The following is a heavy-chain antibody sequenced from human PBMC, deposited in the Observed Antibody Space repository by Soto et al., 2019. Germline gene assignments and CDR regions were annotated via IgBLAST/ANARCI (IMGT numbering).Heavy chain of an antibody. CDR1: GLAFPIDD. J-gene: IGHJ3*01. D-gene: IGHD3-16*02. CDR2: MNPSGSNT. V-gene: IGHV1-8*01. CDR3: ARYRTKVPVAFDV. Sequence: QVQLVQSGAEVKKPGASVQVSCKASGLAFPIDDIIWVRQTIGQGLEFMGWMNPSGSNTGYAQKFQGRATFTWNNPTSTAYMDLSGLRSEDTAVYYCARYRTKVPVAFDVWGQGTMVTVSS.